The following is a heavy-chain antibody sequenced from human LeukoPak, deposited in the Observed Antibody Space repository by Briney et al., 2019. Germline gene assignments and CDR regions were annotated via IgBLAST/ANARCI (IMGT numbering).Heavy chain of an antibody. Sequence: PSETLSLTCTVSGGSISSSSYYWGWLCQPPGKGLEWIGSIYYSGSTYYNPSLKSRVTISVDTSKNQFSLKLSSVTAADTAVYYCARADGDYTRYYFDYWGQGTLVTVSS. J-gene: IGHJ4*02. CDR1: GGSISSSSYY. D-gene: IGHD4-17*01. V-gene: IGHV4-39*07. CDR3: ARADGDYTRYYFDY. CDR2: IYYSGST.